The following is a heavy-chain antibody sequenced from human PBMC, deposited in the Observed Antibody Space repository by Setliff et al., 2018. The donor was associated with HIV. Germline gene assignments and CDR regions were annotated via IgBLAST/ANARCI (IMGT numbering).Heavy chain of an antibody. CDR1: GGSIRSGGYY. J-gene: IGHJ6*03. V-gene: IGHV4-31*03. CDR3: ARGRYYYYDMDV. Sequence: TSETLSLTCSVSGGSIRSGGYYWSWIRQHPGKGLEWIGDIYDSGTTDHNPSLESRVTISLDTSKSHFSLRLTSVTAADTAVYYCARGRYYYYDMDVWGKGTTVTVSS. CDR2: IYDSGTT.